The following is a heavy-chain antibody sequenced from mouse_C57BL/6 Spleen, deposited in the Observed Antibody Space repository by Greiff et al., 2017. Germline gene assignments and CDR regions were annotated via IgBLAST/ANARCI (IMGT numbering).Heavy chain of an antibody. D-gene: IGHD2-3*01. CDR1: GFTFSDYY. J-gene: IGHJ3*01. V-gene: IGHV5-12*01. CDR3: ARPGFYDGSSWFAY. CDR2: ISNGGGST. Sequence: EVQVVESGGGLVQPGGSLKLSCAASGFTFSDYYMYWVRQTPEKRLEWVAYISNGGGSTYYPDTVKGRFTISRDNAKNTLYLQMSRLKSEDTAMYYCARPGFYDGSSWFAYWGQGTLVTVSA.